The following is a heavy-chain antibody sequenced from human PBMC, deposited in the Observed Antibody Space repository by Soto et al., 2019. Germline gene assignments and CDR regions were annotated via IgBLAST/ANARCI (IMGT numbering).Heavy chain of an antibody. V-gene: IGHV6-1*01. Sequence: SQTLSLTCAISGDSVSSTSDSWHWIRQSPSRGLEWLGRTYYWSKWYNDYALSVKSRVTINAETSSNQISLQLKSVTPEDTAMYYCARGTSSSGPFYHFDYWGQGILVTVSS. J-gene: IGHJ4*02. CDR3: ARGTSSSGPFYHFDY. CDR2: TYYWSKWYN. D-gene: IGHD6-19*01. CDR1: GDSVSSTSDS.